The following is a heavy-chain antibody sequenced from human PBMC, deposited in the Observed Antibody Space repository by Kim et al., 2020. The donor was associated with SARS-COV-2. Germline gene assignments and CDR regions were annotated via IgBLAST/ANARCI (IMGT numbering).Heavy chain of an antibody. CDR2: ISVYNGNT. D-gene: IGHD2-15*01. V-gene: IGHV1-18*01. CDR1: GYTFNRYG. Sequence: ASVKVSCKASGYTFNRYGINWVRQAPGQGLEWMGWISVYNGNTNYAQKFLGRVTMTTDTSTSTAYMELRSLRPDDTAVYYCAREGGGTVVGVHTNLFDPW. J-gene: IGHJ5*02. CDR3: AREGGGTVVGVHTNLFDP.